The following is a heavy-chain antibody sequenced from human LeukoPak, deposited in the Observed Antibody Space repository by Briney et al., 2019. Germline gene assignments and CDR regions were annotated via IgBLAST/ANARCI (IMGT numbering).Heavy chain of an antibody. CDR3: ARDMGYDVLIRGVVDH. V-gene: IGHV3-9*01. CDR2: IGRNGGGI. CDR1: GFTFENHV. D-gene: IGHD3-10*01. J-gene: IGHJ4*02. Sequence: GGSLRLSCTASGFTFENHVMYWVRQVPGKGLEWVSSIGRNGGGIDYADSVKGRFTISRDNAKNSVYLQMNSLRAEDTAFYHCARDMGYDVLIRGVVDHWGQGTLVTVSS.